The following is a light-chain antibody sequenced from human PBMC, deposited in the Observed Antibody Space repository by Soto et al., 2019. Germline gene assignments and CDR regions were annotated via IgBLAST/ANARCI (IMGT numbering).Light chain of an antibody. J-gene: IGLJ2*01. Sequence: QAVVTQPASVSGSLGQSITISCTGTSSDVGGYDYVSWNQQHPGKAPKLIIFEVDNRPSGVSSRFSGSKSGNTASLTISGLQADDEADYYCSSYNFSNTVLFGGGTKLTVL. V-gene: IGLV2-14*01. CDR2: EVD. CDR3: SSYNFSNTVL. CDR1: SSDVGGYDY.